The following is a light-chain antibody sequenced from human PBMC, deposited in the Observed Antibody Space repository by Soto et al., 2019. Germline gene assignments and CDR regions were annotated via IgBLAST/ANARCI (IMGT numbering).Light chain of an antibody. V-gene: IGLV2-14*01. CDR2: DVS. CDR3: SSYTSSSTLEV. CDR1: SSDVGGYNY. J-gene: IGLJ1*01. Sequence: QSVLTQPASVSGSPGQSITISCTGTSSDVGGYNYVSWYQQHPGKAPKLMIYDVSNRPSGISNRFSGSKSDNTASLTISGLQAEDEADYYCSSYTSSSTLEVFGTGTKPTVL.